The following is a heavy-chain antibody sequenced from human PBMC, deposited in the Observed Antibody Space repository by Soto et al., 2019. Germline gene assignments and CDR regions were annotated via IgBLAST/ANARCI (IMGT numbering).Heavy chain of an antibody. D-gene: IGHD6-19*01. CDR1: GASISRGDYY. V-gene: IGHV4-31*03. J-gene: IGHJ4*02. Sequence: SETLSLTCTVSGASISRGDYYWAWIRQLPGKGLEWIGYIYYSGTTYSNPSLKSRVSISVDMSQNQFSMQLSSVTAADTAVYFCAREAGVHYFDYWGQGALVTVSS. CDR2: IYYSGTT. CDR3: AREAGVHYFDY.